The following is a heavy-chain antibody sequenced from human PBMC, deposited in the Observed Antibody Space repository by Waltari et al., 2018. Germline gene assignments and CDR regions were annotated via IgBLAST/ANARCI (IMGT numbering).Heavy chain of an antibody. CDR1: GFTFSIYA. CDR2: IYTDGTA. D-gene: IGHD4-17*01. Sequence: EVQLLESGGGLVQPGGSLRLSCEASGFTFSIYAMNWVRQAPGKGLEWVSVIYTDGTAYYGDVVEGRFNNPRDNSKDTLHLDMNSLRAEDTAVYYCAKDRATVTTNDAFDIWGQGTMVTVSS. J-gene: IGHJ3*02. V-gene: IGHV3-23*03. CDR3: AKDRATVTTNDAFDI.